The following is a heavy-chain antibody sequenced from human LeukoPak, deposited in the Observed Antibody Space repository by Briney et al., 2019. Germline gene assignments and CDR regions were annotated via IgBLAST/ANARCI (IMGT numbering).Heavy chain of an antibody. V-gene: IGHV3-30*19. CDR2: ISDDGSNK. CDR3: ARDQRIGGYSYGLTGNFDY. D-gene: IGHD5-18*01. J-gene: IGHJ4*02. Sequence: GGSLRLSCAASGFTFSNYGIHWVRQAPGKGLEWVAVISDDGSNKYYADSVKGRFTISRDNSKNTLYLQMNSLRTEDTAVYYCARDQRIGGYSYGLTGNFDYWGQGTLVTVSS. CDR1: GFTFSNYG.